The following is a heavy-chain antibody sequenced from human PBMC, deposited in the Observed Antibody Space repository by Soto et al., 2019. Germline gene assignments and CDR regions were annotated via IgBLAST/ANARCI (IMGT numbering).Heavy chain of an antibody. CDR2: ITSKVKGYAT. J-gene: IGHJ4*02. CDR3: ARLVDTGVVTLAFDY. CDR1: GCHFMGSV. V-gene: IGHV3-73*01. D-gene: IGHD5-18*01. Sequence: VLMRLSWAASGCHFMGSVLRGVRKTTGKGLEWIGRITSKVKGYATAYAASVKGRFIITRDDSKNTAYLQMNSLEVEDTAVYFCARLVDTGVVTLAFDYWGPGALVTVSS.